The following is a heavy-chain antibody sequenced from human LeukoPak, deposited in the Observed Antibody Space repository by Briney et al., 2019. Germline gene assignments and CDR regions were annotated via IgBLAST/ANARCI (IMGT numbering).Heavy chain of an antibody. CDR2: IYYSGST. D-gene: IGHD3-10*01. V-gene: IGHV4-59*12. CDR1: GGSISSYY. Sequence: SETLSLTCTVSGGSISSYYWSWIRQPPGKGLEWIGYIYYSGSTNYNPSLKSRVTISVDTSKNQFSLKLSSVTAADTAVYYCARDLLTYYYGSGSYKGGYWGQGTLVTVSS. CDR3: ARDLLTYYYGSGSYKGGY. J-gene: IGHJ4*02.